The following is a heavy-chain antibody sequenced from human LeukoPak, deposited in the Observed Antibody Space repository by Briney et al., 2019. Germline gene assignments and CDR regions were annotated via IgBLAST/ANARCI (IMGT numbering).Heavy chain of an antibody. CDR1: GFTFSSTW. V-gene: IGHV3-74*01. CDR2: ITSDGRTT. CDR3: ARDRYYVPDY. J-gene: IGHJ4*02. D-gene: IGHD3-10*02. Sequence: GGSLRLSCAASGFTFSSTWMHWFRQGAGKGLVWVSRITSDGRTTIYADSVKGRFSISRDNAKNTLYLQTNSLRAEDTAVYYCARDRYYVPDYWGQGTLVTVSS.